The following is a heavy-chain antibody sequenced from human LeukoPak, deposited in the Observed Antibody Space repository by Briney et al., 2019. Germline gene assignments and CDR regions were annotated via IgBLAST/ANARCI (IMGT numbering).Heavy chain of an antibody. CDR2: IKSDGST. CDR1: GFTFSSYW. J-gene: IGHJ4*02. CDR3: AKESQQLVDY. V-gene: IGHV3-74*01. D-gene: IGHD6-13*01. Sequence: GGSLRLSCAASGFTFSSYWMHWVRQIPGKGLVWVSRIKSDGSTNYADSVKGRFTISRDNAKNTLYLQMNSLRAEDTAVFYCAKESQQLVDYWGQGILVTVSS.